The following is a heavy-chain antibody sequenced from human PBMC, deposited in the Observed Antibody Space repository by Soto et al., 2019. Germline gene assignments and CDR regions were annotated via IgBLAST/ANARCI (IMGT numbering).Heavy chain of an antibody. CDR2: IKQDGSEK. J-gene: IGHJ5*02. V-gene: IGHV3-7*01. D-gene: IGHD3-3*01. Sequence: GGSLRLSCAASGFTFSSYWMSWVRQAPGKGLEWVANIKQDGSEKYYVDSVKGRFTISRDNAKNSLYLQMNSLRAEDTAVYYCARAVTYYDFWSGQGNWFDPWGQGTLVTVSS. CDR3: ARAVTYYDFWSGQGNWFDP. CDR1: GFTFSSYW.